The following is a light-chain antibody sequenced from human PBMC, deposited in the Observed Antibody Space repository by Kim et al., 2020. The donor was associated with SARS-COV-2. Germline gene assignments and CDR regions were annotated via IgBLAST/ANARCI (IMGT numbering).Light chain of an antibody. CDR3: QQYGSAPLT. Sequence: PGKRATPCCGASQSTGSNLAWYQQKPGLAPRLLIYDASSRATGIPDRFSGSGSGTDFTLTISRLEPEDFAVYYCQQYGSAPLTFGGGTKVDIK. CDR2: DAS. J-gene: IGKJ4*01. CDR1: QSTGSN. V-gene: IGKV3D-20*01.